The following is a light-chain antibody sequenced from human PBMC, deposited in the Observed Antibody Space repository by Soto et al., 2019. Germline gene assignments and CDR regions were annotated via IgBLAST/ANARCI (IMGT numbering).Light chain of an antibody. V-gene: IGKV3-20*01. CDR3: QQYRSWPRT. CDR2: GAS. Sequence: EIVLTQSPGTLSLSPGERATLSCRASQSVSSSYLAWYQQKPGQAPRLLISGASRRATGIPDRFSGAGSGTDFTLTISRLEPEDFAVYYCQQYRSWPRTFGQGTKVDI. CDR1: QSVSSSY. J-gene: IGKJ1*01.